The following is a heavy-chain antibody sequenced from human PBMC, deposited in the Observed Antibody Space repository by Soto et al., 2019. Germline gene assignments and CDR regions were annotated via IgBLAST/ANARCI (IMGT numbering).Heavy chain of an antibody. CDR1: GYTFTSYY. CDR2: INPSGGST. V-gene: IGHV1-46*01. J-gene: IGHJ4*02. CDR3: ASSRLSSGWFFY. D-gene: IGHD6-19*01. Sequence: ASVKVSCKTSGYTFTSYYMHWVRQAPGQGLEWMGIINPSGGSTSYAQKFQGRVTMTRDTSTSTVYMELSSLRSEDTAVYYCASSRLSSGWFFYWGQGTLVTVSS.